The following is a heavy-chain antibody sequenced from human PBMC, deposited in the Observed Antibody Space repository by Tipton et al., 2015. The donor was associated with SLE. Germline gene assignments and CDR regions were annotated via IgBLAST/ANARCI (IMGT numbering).Heavy chain of an antibody. CDR1: GGSISSSSYY. CDR2: IYYSGRT. D-gene: IGHD6-13*01. CDR3: ARTIGSWPNYYYYGMDV. Sequence: TLSLTCTVSGGSISSSSYYWGWIRQPPGKGLEWIGSIYYSGRTYYNPSLKSRVTISVDTSKNQFSLKLSSVTAADTAVYYCARTIGSWPNYYYYGMDVWGQGTTVTVSS. V-gene: IGHV4-39*07. J-gene: IGHJ6*02.